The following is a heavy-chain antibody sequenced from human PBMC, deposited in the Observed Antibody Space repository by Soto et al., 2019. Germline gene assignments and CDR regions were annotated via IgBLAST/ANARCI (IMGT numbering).Heavy chain of an antibody. CDR2: ISGSGGST. D-gene: IGHD2-2*02. CDR1: GFTFSSYA. J-gene: IGHJ6*02. CDR3: AKEDRGYCSSTSCYNGMDV. Sequence: SLRLSCAASGFTFSSYAMSWVRQAPGKGLEWVSAISGSGGSTYYADSVKGRFTISRDNSKNTLYLQMNSLRAEDTAVYYCAKEDRGYCSSTSCYNGMDVWGQGTTVTVSS. V-gene: IGHV3-23*01.